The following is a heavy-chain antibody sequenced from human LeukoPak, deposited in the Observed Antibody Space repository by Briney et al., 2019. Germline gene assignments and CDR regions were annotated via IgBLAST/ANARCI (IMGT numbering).Heavy chain of an antibody. CDR2: INHSGST. CDR3: AREDLHNRPDLGATMEGWFDP. V-gene: IGHV4-34*01. Sequence: SETLSLTCAVYGGSFSGYYWSWLRQPPGKGLEWIGEINHSGSTNYNPSLKSRVTISVDTSKNQFSLKLSSVTAADTAVYYCAREDLHNRPDLGATMEGWFDPWGQGTLVTVSS. CDR1: GGSFSGYY. D-gene: IGHD1-26*01. J-gene: IGHJ5*02.